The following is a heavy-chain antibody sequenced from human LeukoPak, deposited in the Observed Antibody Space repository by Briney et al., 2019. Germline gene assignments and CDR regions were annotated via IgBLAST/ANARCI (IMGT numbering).Heavy chain of an antibody. D-gene: IGHD2-2*03. Sequence: GASVKVSCKASGGTFSSYTISWVRQAPGQGLEWMGRIIPILGIANYAQKFQGRGTITADKSTSTAYMELSSLRSEDTAVYYCASGYCSSTSCYLYYMDVWGKGTTVTVSS. CDR2: IIPILGIA. CDR3: ASGYCSSTSCYLYYMDV. CDR1: GGTFSSYT. J-gene: IGHJ6*03. V-gene: IGHV1-69*02.